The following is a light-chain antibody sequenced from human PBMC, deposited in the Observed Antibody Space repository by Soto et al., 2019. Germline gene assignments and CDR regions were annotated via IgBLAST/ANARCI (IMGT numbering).Light chain of an antibody. CDR1: QSVGDY. CDR2: DAS. J-gene: IGKJ4*01. CDR3: QQREDWPRA. Sequence: EIVLTQSPATLSLSPGERATLSCRASQSVGDYLGWYQQKPGQAPRLLIYDASQRATGVPARFSASGSGTDFTLTINSLEPEDFAIYYCQQREDWPRAFGGGTKVEFK. V-gene: IGKV3-11*01.